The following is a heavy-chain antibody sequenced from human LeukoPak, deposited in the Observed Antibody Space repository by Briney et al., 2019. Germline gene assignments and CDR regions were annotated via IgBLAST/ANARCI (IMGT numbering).Heavy chain of an antibody. V-gene: IGHV3-23*01. CDR2: ISGSGGST. CDR3: AKDAKQSRGWLDY. Sequence: GGSLRLSCAASGFTFSSYAMSLVREAPGKGLEWVSAISGSGGSTYYADSVKGRFTISRDNSKNTLYLQMNSLRAGDTAVYYCAKDAKQSRGWLDYWGQGTLVTVSS. D-gene: IGHD6-19*01. CDR1: GFTFSSYA. J-gene: IGHJ4*02.